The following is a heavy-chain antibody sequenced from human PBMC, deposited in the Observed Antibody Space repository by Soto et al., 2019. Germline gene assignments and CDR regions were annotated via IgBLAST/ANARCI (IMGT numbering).Heavy chain of an antibody. CDR2: IFWDDDK. CDR1: GFSLSTSEVG. J-gene: IGHJ4*02. D-gene: IGHD1-1*01. V-gene: IGHV2-5*02. CDR3: AHISGNHTPSVLVY. Sequence: QITLKESGPTLVKPTKTLTLTCTFSGFSLSTSEVGVGWIRQPPGKPLEWLALIFWDDDKRYSPSLKSRLTITKETSKSQVVLTTTTMSPVDTATYCCAHISGNHTPSVLVYWGEGTLVTVSS.